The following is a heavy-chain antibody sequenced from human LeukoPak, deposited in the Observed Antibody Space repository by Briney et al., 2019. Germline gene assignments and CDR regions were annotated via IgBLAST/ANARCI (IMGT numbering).Heavy chain of an antibody. CDR2: IYHSGST. Sequence: PSETLSLTCAVSGGSISSSNWWSWVRQPPGKGLEWIGEIYHSGSTNYNPSLKSRVTISVDTSKNQFSLKLSSVTAADTAVYYCARYPTIAAWRDAFDIWGQGTMVTVSS. D-gene: IGHD6-6*01. CDR1: GGSISSSNW. V-gene: IGHV4-4*02. J-gene: IGHJ3*02. CDR3: ARYPTIAAWRDAFDI.